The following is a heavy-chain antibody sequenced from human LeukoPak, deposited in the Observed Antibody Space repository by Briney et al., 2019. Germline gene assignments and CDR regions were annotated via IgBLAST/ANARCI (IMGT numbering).Heavy chain of an antibody. J-gene: IGHJ5*02. V-gene: IGHV1-18*01. Sequence: ASVKVSCKASGYTFTSYGIGWVRQAPGQGLEWMGWISAYNGNTNYAQKLQGRVTMTTDTSTSTAYMELRSLRSDDTAVYYCARDGPVTSSGDFDPWGQGTLVTVSS. CDR3: ARDGPVTSSGDFDP. CDR2: ISAYNGNT. D-gene: IGHD6-19*01. CDR1: GYTFTSYG.